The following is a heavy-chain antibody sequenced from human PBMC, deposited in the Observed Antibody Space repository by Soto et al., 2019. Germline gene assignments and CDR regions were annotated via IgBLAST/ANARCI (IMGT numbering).Heavy chain of an antibody. J-gene: IGHJ4*02. D-gene: IGHD6-19*01. CDR3: ARGGFRQWLLAH. Sequence: GGSLRLSCAASGFTFNNYCIHWVRQVPGKGLVWVSRINDDGSTTNYADSVKGRFTISRDNAKNTVYLQMNSLRAEDAAVYYCARGGFRQWLLAHRGQGTLVTVSS. CDR2: INDDGSTT. V-gene: IGHV3-74*01. CDR1: GFTFNNYC.